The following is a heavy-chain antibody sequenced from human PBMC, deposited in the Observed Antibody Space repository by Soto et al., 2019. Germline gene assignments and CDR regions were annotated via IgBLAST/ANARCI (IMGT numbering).Heavy chain of an antibody. D-gene: IGHD6-19*01. V-gene: IGHV1-2*04. CDR3: ARDRGSGWYNDY. CDR2: INPNSGGT. J-gene: IGHJ4*02. CDR1: GYTFTGYY. Sequence: GASVKVSCKASGYTFTGYYMHWVRQAPGQGLEWMGWINPNSGGTNYAQKFQGWVTMTRGTSISTAYMELSRLRSDDTAVYYCARDRGSGWYNDYWGQGTLVTVSS.